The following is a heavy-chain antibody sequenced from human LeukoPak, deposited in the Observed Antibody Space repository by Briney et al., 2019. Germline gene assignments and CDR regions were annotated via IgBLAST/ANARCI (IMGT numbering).Heavy chain of an antibody. J-gene: IGHJ4*02. Sequence: GGSLRLSCAASGFTFDDYAMHWVRQAPGKGLEWVSGISWNSGSIGYADSVKGRFTISRDNAKNSLYLQMNSLRAEDTALYYCAKAMTTVNTIRGGGFDYWGQGTLVTVSS. D-gene: IGHD4-17*01. CDR2: ISWNSGSI. V-gene: IGHV3-9*01. CDR3: AKAMTTVNTIRGGGFDY. CDR1: GFTFDDYA.